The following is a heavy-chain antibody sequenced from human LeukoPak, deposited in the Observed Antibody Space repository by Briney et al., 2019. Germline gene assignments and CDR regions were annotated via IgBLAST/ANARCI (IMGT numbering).Heavy chain of an antibody. D-gene: IGHD2-15*01. J-gene: IGHJ4*02. CDR1: GFTFSSYW. V-gene: IGHV3-7*01. CDR2: IKQDGSEK. Sequence: GGSLRLSCAASGFTFSSYWMSWVRQAPGKGLEWVANIKQDGSEKYYVDSAKGRFTISRDNAKNSLYLQMNSLRAEDTAVYYCARDRDCSGGSCYSDYWGQGTLVTVSS. CDR3: ARDRDCSGGSCYSDY.